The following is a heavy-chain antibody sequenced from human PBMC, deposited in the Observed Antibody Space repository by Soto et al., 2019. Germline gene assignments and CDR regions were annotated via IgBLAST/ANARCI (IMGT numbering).Heavy chain of an antibody. CDR1: GGSISSYY. V-gene: IGHV4-59*01. J-gene: IGHJ3*02. CDR3: ARDSIVGATMGAFDI. CDR2: IYYSGST. D-gene: IGHD1-26*01. Sequence: QVQLQESGPGLVKPSETLSLTCTVSGGSISSYYWSWIRQPPGKGLEWIGYIYYSGSTNYNPSLKSRVTISVDTSKNQFSLKLSSVTAADTAVYYCARDSIVGATMGAFDIWGQGTMVTVSS.